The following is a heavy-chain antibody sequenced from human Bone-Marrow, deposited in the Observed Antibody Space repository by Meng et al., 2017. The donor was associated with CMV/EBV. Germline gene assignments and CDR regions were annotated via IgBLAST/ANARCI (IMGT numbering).Heavy chain of an antibody. Sequence: GESLKISCAASGFTFSSYSMNWVRQAPGKGLEWVSSISSSSSYIYYADSVKGRFTISRDNAKNSLYLQMNSLRAEDTAVYYCATYSYYDFWSGYYGGWFDPWGQGTLVTVSS. CDR2: ISSSSSYI. D-gene: IGHD3-3*01. J-gene: IGHJ5*02. CDR1: GFTFSSYS. V-gene: IGHV3-21*01. CDR3: ATYSYYDFWSGYYGGWFDP.